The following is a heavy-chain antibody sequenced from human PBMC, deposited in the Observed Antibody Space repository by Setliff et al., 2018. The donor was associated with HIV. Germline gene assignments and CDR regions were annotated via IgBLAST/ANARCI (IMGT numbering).Heavy chain of an antibody. V-gene: IGHV4-31*03. CDR1: GGSISSGDYY. Sequence: SETLSLTCTVSGGSISSGDYYWSWIRQHPRKGLEWIGYIYYTGSTYYNPSLKSRVTISVDTSKNQFSLKLSSVTAADTAVYYCGRCMSVAVPEYWGQGTLVTVSS. J-gene: IGHJ4*02. D-gene: IGHD2-21*01. CDR2: IYYTGST. CDR3: GRCMSVAVPEY.